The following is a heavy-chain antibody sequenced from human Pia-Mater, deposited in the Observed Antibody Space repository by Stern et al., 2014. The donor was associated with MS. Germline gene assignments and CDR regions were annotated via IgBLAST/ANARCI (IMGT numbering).Heavy chain of an antibody. CDR3: ARTWIAVRNTKWFDP. J-gene: IGHJ5*02. D-gene: IGHD6-6*01. V-gene: IGHV4-34*01. CDR1: GGSFDAFY. CDR2: ISHSGYT. Sequence: QVQLQQWGAGLLKPSETLSLTCGVNGGSFDAFYWSWIRQPPGRGLEWIGEISHSGYTNYNPSLKNRVTISVDTSKNQFTLKMNSVTAADTAVYYCARTWIAVRNTKWFDPWGQGTLVTVSS.